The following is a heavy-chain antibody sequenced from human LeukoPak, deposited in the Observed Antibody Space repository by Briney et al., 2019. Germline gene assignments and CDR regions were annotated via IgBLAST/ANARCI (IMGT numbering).Heavy chain of an antibody. CDR2: INPNSGGT. D-gene: IGHD2-21*02. Sequence: GASVRVSCKASGYTFTCYYMHWVRQAPGQGLEWMGWINPNSGGTNYAQKFQGRVTMTRDTSISTAYMELSRLRSDDTAVYYCARSPFYCGGDCYMFDYWGQGTLVTVSS. CDR1: GYTFTCYY. J-gene: IGHJ4*02. V-gene: IGHV1-2*02. CDR3: ARSPFYCGGDCYMFDY.